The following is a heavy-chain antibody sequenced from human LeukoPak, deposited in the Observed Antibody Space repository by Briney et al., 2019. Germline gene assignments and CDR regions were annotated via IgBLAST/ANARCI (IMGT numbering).Heavy chain of an antibody. CDR2: IIPIFGTA. CDR1: GGTFSSYA. CDR3: TTQGAAIAAGRDAFDI. J-gene: IGHJ3*02. V-gene: IGHV1-69*06. D-gene: IGHD2-21*01. Sequence: SVKVSCKASGGTFSSYAISWVRQAPGQGLEWMGGIIPIFGTANYAQKFQGRVTITADKSTSTAYMELSSLRSEDTAVYYCTTQGAAIAAGRDAFDIWGQGTMVTVSS.